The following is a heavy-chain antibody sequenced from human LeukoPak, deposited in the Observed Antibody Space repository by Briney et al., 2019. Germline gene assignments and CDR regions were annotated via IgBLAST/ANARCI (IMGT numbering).Heavy chain of an antibody. V-gene: IGHV4-34*01. CDR1: GGSFSDYY. CDR2: INHSGST. D-gene: IGHD6-6*01. J-gene: IGHJ4*02. CDR3: ARDSPPSSS. Sequence: PSETLSLTCAVYGGSFSDYYWSWIRQPPGKGLEWIGEINHSGSTYYNPSLKSRVTMSVDTSKNQFSLKLSSVTAADTAVYYCARDSPPSSSWGQGTLVTVSS.